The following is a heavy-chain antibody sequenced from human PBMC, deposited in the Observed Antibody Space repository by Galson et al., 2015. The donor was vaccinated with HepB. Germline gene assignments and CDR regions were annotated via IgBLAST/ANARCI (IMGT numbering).Heavy chain of an antibody. Sequence: SLRPSCAVSGFTFSSHPMNWIRQAPGRELEWVSSIISHGNTNHYADSVKGRFTISRDNANDSVSLHMNSLRAEDTAVYYCARPYSSAWYGYDFDYLGQGTPVTVSS. CDR3: ARPYSSAWYGYDFDY. J-gene: IGHJ4*02. CDR1: GFTFSSHP. V-gene: IGHV3-48*01. D-gene: IGHD4-11*01. CDR2: IISHGNTN.